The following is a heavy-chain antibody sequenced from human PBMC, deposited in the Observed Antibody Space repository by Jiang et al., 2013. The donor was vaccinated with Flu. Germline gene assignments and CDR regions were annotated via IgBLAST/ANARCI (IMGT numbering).Heavy chain of an antibody. CDR2: SIIVGTL. CDR3: ARHRTSYGDYEDPYYFDY. J-gene: IGHJ4*02. CDR1: YY. V-gene: IGHV4-39*01. Sequence: YYWGWIRQPPGRDWSGLGVSIIVGTLLQPSLKSRVTISVDTSKNQFSLKLSSVTAADTAVYYCARHRTSYGDYEDPYYFDYWGQGTLVTVSS. D-gene: IGHD4-17*01.